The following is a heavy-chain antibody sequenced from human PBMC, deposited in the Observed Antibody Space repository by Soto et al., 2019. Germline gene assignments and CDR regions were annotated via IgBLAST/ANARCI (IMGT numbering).Heavy chain of an antibody. CDR3: ARRERAAGTDWWFDP. CDR2: IYSSGRT. D-gene: IGHD6-13*01. J-gene: IGHJ5*02. V-gene: IGHV4-39*01. Sequence: QLQLQESGPGLVKPSETLSLTCTVSGGAISSSSFHWGWVRQPPGKGLEWIGSIYSSGRTYHSPSPNSRVTLSVDTSKNQLSLKLSSVTAADTAVYYCARRERAAGTDWWFDPWGQGTLVTFSS. CDR1: GGAISSSSFH.